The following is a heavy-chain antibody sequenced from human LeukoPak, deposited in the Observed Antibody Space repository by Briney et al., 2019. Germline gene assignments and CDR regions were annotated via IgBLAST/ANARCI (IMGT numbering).Heavy chain of an antibody. D-gene: IGHD3-10*01. J-gene: IGHJ4*02. Sequence: GGSLRLSCAASGFTFSSYGMSWVRQAPGRGLEWVSAISGSGGSTYYADSVKGRFTISRDNSKNTLYLQMNSLRAEDTAVYYCARKSASGNYPLDYWGQGTLVTVSS. V-gene: IGHV3-23*01. CDR2: ISGSGGST. CDR1: GFTFSSYG. CDR3: ARKSASGNYPLDY.